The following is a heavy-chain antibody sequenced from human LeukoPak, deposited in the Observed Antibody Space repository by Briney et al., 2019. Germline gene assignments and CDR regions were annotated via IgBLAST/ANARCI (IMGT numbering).Heavy chain of an antibody. J-gene: IGHJ2*01. Sequence: PSETLSLTCAVYGGSFSGYYWSWIRRPPGKGLEWIGEINHSGSTNYNPSLKSRVTISVDTSKNQFSLKLSSVTAADTAVYYCARSTPTTVTDYWYFDLWGRGTLVTVSS. V-gene: IGHV4-34*01. CDR3: ARSTPTTVTDYWYFDL. CDR1: GGSFSGYY. D-gene: IGHD4-17*01. CDR2: INHSGST.